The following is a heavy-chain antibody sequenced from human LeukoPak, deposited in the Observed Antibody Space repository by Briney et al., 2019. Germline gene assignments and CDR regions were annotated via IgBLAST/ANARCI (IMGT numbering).Heavy chain of an antibody. Sequence: LGGSLRLSCAASGFTFDDYTMHWVRQAPGKGLEWVSLISWDGGSTYYADSVKGRFTISRDNAKNSLYLLMNSLRAEDTAVYYCARDPVMGYYYYYMDVWGKGTTVTISS. CDR2: ISWDGGST. J-gene: IGHJ6*03. V-gene: IGHV3-43*01. CDR1: GFTFDDYT. CDR3: ARDPVMGYYYYYMDV. D-gene: IGHD2-8*01.